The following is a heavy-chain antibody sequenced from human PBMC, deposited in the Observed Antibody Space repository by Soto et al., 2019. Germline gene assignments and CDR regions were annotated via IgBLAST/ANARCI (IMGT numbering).Heavy chain of an antibody. J-gene: IGHJ4*02. D-gene: IGHD1-7*01. CDR2: ISNSGGST. Sequence: PWGSLRLSCAASGFTFGNYAMNWVRQAPGKGLQWVSGISNSGGSTYYADSVKGRFTISRDNSNNTLYLQLNSVRAEDTALYYCAKNRHWNYGAPREFDSWGQGTLVTVSS. CDR3: AKNRHWNYGAPREFDS. V-gene: IGHV3-23*01. CDR1: GFTFGNYA.